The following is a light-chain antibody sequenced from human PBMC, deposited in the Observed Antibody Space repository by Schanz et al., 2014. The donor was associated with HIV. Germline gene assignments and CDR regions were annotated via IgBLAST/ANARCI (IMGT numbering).Light chain of an antibody. CDR2: GES. CDR3: QSYDETNPGV. V-gene: IGLV6-57*04. Sequence: NFMLTQPHSVSASPGETATISCTRSSGSIADNCVQWYQHRPGSAPTAILYGESQRPSGVSDRFSGSIDSSSNSASLTISALETEDEADYYCQSYDETNPGVFGGGTKLTVL. CDR1: SGSIADNC. J-gene: IGLJ3*02.